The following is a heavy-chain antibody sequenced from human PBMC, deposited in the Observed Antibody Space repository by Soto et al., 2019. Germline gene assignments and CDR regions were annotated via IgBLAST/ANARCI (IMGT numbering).Heavy chain of an antibody. V-gene: IGHV3-30*18. Sequence: KGLEWVAVISYDGSNKYYADSVKGRFTISRDNSKNTLYLQMNSLRAEDTTVYYCAKYHGSPMIVVVTTAFDILLQGTTV. CDR3: AKYHGSPMIVVVTTAFDI. D-gene: IGHD3-22*01. J-gene: IGHJ3*02. CDR2: ISYDGSNK.